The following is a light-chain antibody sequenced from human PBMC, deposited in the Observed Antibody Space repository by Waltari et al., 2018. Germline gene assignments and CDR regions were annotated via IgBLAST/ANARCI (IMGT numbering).Light chain of an antibody. CDR3: QKSSSTPPWT. CDR2: SAS. CDR1: QSISIY. Sequence: DIQMTQSPSSLSASVGDRVTITCRASQSISIYLNWYHQKPGKAPTLLIYSASSLQSGVPSRFSGSGSGTDFTLTISSLQPEDFATYYCQKSSSTPPWTFGQGTKVEIK. J-gene: IGKJ1*01. V-gene: IGKV1-39*01.